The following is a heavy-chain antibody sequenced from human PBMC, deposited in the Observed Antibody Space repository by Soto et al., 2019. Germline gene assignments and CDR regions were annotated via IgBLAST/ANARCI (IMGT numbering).Heavy chain of an antibody. J-gene: IGHJ6*02. D-gene: IGHD2-2*02. CDR2: IDPSDSYT. CDR3: ARRVVVVPAAIEYYYYGMDV. V-gene: IGHV5-10-1*01. Sequence: ESLKISCKGSGYSFTSYWISWVRQMPGKGLEWMGRIDPSDSYTNYSPSFQGHVTISADKSISTAYLQWSSLKASDTAMYYCARRVVVVPAAIEYYYYGMDVWGQGTTVTVSS. CDR1: GYSFTSYW.